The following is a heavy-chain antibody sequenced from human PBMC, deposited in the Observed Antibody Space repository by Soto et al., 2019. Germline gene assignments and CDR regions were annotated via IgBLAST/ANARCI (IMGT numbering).Heavy chain of an antibody. J-gene: IGHJ4*02. CDR3: AGARGGRSYGSGWDDY. Sequence: QVQLVQSGAEVTKPGSSVKVSCKASGGTFSSYAISWVRQAPGQGLEWMGGIIPIFGTATYAQKFQGRVTITADESTSTGYMELSSLRSEDKAVYYCAGARGGRSYGSGWDDYWGQGTLVTVSS. CDR2: IIPIFGTA. D-gene: IGHD6-19*01. V-gene: IGHV1-69*01. CDR1: GGTFSSYA.